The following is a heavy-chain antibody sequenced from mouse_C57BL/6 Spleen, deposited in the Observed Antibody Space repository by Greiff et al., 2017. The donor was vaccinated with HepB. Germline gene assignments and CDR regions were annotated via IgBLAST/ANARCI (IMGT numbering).Heavy chain of an antibody. V-gene: IGHV1-52*01. Sequence: GLEWIGNIDPSDSETHYNQKFKDKATLTVDKSSSTAYMQLSSLTSEDSAVYYCARGDDGYYMKYFDVWGTGTTVTVSS. CDR2: IDPSDSET. CDR3: ARGDDGYYMKYFDV. D-gene: IGHD2-3*01. J-gene: IGHJ1*03.